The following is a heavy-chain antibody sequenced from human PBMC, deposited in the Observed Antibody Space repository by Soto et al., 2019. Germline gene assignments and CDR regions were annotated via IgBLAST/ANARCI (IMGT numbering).Heavy chain of an antibody. D-gene: IGHD4-17*01. CDR2: ISPYNGKT. J-gene: IGHJ4*02. CDR1: GYTFTEYV. CDR3: ARAHYGDTKVPSFGH. V-gene: IGHV1-18*01. Sequence: ASVKVSCKSSGYTFTEYVISWFRQAPGHGLEWIGWISPYNGKTNYRQDLQDRVTITTAGSSTTVYIDVRILKSDDKAIYFCARAHYGDTKVPSFGHWGLG.